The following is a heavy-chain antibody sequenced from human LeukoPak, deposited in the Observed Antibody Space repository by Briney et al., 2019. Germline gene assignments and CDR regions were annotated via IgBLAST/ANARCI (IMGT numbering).Heavy chain of an antibody. D-gene: IGHD2-21*02. CDR2: IIPFNDRT. CDR3: ARAPSSLECYVDCYFDP. V-gene: IGHV1-18*01. J-gene: IGHJ5*02. Sequence: ASVKISCKASGYIFTSYGLAWLRQAPGQDLEGIGTIIPFNDRTKFAQKFQDRVTMNTGSSTTTAHLHLTNLRPDDTAVYYCARAPSSLECYVDCYFDPWGQGTLVTVSS. CDR1: GYIFTSYG.